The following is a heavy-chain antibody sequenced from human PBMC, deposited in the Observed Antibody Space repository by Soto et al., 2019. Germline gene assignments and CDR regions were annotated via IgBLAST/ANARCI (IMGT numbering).Heavy chain of an antibody. J-gene: IGHJ4*02. CDR3: ARDPPTTVTTFFDY. D-gene: IGHD4-17*01. V-gene: IGHV3-48*01. Sequence: EVQLVESGGGLVQPGGSLRLSCAASGFTFSSYSMNWVRQAPGKGLEWVSYISSGSSTIYYADSVKGRFTISRDNAKNSLYLQMNSLRAEDTAVYYCARDPPTTVTTFFDYWGQGTLVTVSS. CDR2: ISSGSSTI. CDR1: GFTFSSYS.